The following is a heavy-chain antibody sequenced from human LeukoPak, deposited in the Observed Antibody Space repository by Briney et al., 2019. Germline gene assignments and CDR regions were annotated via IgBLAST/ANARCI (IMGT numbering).Heavy chain of an antibody. Sequence: SETLSLTCTVSGGSISNYYWNWIRQPPGKGLEWLGEMNHRGTHEYNPSLKSRVTMSVDTSKNEFSLRLTSVTAADTAVYYCARTIVGPGTSYFDQWGQGTLVTVSS. D-gene: IGHD2-21*01. CDR1: GGSISNYY. J-gene: IGHJ4*02. CDR3: ARTIVGPGTSYFDQ. V-gene: IGHV4-59*04. CDR2: MNHRGTH.